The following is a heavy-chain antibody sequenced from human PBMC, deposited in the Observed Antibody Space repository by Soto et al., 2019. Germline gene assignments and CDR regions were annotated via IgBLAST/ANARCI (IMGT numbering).Heavy chain of an antibody. D-gene: IGHD3-22*01. Sequence: PSETLSLTCTVSGGSISSYYWSWIRQPAGKGLEWIGRIYTSGSTNYNPSLKSRVTMSVDTSKNQFSLKLSSVTAADTAVYYCASLSYYDSSGYRKYSQHWGQGTLVTVSS. CDR2: IYTSGST. CDR3: ASLSYYDSSGYRKYSQH. J-gene: IGHJ1*01. V-gene: IGHV4-4*07. CDR1: GGSISSYY.